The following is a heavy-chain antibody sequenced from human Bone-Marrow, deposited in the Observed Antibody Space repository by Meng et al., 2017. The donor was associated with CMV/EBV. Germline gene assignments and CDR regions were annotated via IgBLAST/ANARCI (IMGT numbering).Heavy chain of an antibody. Sequence: GGSLRLSCAASGFTFSSYSMNWVRQAPGKGLEWVSSISSGSSYIYYADSVKGRFTIARDNAKNSLYLQMNSLRAEDTAVYYCARDSIHCSSTSCYIDYWGQGTLVTVSS. CDR2: ISSGSSYI. CDR1: GFTFSSYS. V-gene: IGHV3-21*01. CDR3: ARDSIHCSSTSCYIDY. D-gene: IGHD2-2*01. J-gene: IGHJ4*02.